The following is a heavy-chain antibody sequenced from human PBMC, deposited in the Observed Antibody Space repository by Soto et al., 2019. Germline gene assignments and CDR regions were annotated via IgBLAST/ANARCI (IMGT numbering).Heavy chain of an antibody. V-gene: IGHV1-69*01. J-gene: IGHJ6*02. CDR2: IIPIFGTA. D-gene: IGHD2-15*01. CDR1: GGTFSSYA. CDR3: ARSQGGSSSLDIYYYYYYGMDV. Sequence: QVQLVQSGAEVKKPGSSVKVSCKAPGGTFSSYAISWVRQAPGQGLEWRGGIIPIFGTAKYAQQCQGRVTITADESTSTGYMELSSLRSEDTAVYYCARSQGGSSSLDIYYYYYYGMDVWGQGTTVTVSS.